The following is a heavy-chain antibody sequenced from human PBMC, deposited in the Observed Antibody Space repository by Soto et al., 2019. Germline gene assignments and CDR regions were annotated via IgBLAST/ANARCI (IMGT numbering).Heavy chain of an antibody. CDR2: ISSSSSYI. V-gene: IGHV3-21*01. D-gene: IGHD2-15*01. CDR1: GFTFSSYS. CDR3: AREGLGSLVVVAAYFDY. J-gene: IGHJ4*02. Sequence: GGSLRLSCAASGFTFSSYSMNWVRQAPGKGLEWVSSISSSSSYIYYADSVKGRFTISRDNAKNSLYLQMNSLRAEDTAVYYCAREGLGSLVVVAAYFDYWGQGTLVTVSS.